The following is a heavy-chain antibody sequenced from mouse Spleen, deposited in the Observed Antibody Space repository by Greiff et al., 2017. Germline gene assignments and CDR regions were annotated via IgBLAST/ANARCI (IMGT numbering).Heavy chain of an antibody. V-gene: IGHV5-6*01. CDR2: ISSGGSYT. D-gene: IGHD2-4*01. CDR1: GFTFSSYG. CDR3: ARAYYDYDGAWFAY. Sequence: EVKLQESGGDLVKPGGSLKLSCAASGFTFSSYGMSWVRQTPDKRLEWVATISSGGSYTYYPDSVKGRFTISRDNAKNTLYLQMSSLKSEDTAMYYCARAYYDYDGAWFAYWGQGTLVTVSA. J-gene: IGHJ3*01.